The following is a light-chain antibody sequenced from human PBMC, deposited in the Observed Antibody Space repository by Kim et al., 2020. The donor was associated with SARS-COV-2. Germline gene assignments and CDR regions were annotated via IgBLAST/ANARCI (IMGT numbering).Light chain of an antibody. V-gene: IGLV3-21*04. CDR1: NIGSKS. J-gene: IGLJ3*02. Sequence: APGKTGRITCGGNNIGSKSVHWYQQKPGQAPVLVIHYDRDRPSGIPERFSGSNSGNTATLTISRVEAGDEADYYCQVWDSSSDHRVFGGGTQLTVL. CDR3: QVWDSSSDHRV. CDR2: YDR.